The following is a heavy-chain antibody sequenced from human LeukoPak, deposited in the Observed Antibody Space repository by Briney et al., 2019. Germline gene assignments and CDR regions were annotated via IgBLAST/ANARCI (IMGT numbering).Heavy chain of an antibody. D-gene: IGHD6-19*01. CDR3: ARVAVAGPTGWFDP. Sequence: GGSLRLSCAASGFALNSYSLTWVRQAPGKGLEWVSSISSTSAYIHYAESVKGRFIISRDNIDNVVYLQMNSLRAEDTAVYYCARVAVAGPTGWFDPWGQGTLVTVSS. J-gene: IGHJ5*02. CDR2: ISSTSAYI. V-gene: IGHV3-21*01. CDR1: GFALNSYS.